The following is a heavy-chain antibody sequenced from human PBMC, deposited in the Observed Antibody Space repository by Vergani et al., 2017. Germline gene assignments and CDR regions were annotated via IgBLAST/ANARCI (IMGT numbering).Heavy chain of an antibody. J-gene: IGHJ5*01. V-gene: IGHV1-2*02. CDR3: AHSWNIGRREWFDS. D-gene: IGHD1-26*01. CDR1: ESTFSDYN. Sequence: QVQLMQSGPVMKKPGGSMKVSCQASESTFSDYNIHWVRQAPGQDLQWMGWISPKTGDTDYLQRFQDRVTMTKDASTKTVYLKMTLLTSDDTAIYYCAHSWNIGRREWFDSWGPGTLVTVSS. CDR2: ISPKTGDT.